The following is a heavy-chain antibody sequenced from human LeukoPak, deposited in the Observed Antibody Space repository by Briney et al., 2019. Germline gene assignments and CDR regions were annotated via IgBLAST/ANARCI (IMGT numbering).Heavy chain of an antibody. V-gene: IGHV3-23*01. CDR1: GFTFRSYG. CDR2: MSATGSDI. Sequence: GGSLRLSCAASGFTFRSYGMSWVRQAPGKGLQWDSTMSATGSDIHHADSVKGRFTISRDNSKNTLYLQMNSLRAEDTAVYYCAKDLVTWASGNWYFDLWGRGTLVTVSS. J-gene: IGHJ2*01. D-gene: IGHD2-21*02. CDR3: AKDLVTWASGNWYFDL.